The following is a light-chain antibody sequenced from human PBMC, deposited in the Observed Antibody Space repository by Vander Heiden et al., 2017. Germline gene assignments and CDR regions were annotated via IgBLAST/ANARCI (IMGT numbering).Light chain of an antibody. CDR1: TSTIGAGYD. CDR3: QSYDSSLGGHVV. Sequence: QSVLTHPPSVSAAPGQRVTISCTGRTSTIGAGYDVHWYQQLPGTAPKLLIYDNINRPSGVPDRFSGSKSGTSASLAITGLQAEDEADYYCQSYDSSLGGHVVFGGGTKLTVL. V-gene: IGLV1-40*01. J-gene: IGLJ2*01. CDR2: DNI.